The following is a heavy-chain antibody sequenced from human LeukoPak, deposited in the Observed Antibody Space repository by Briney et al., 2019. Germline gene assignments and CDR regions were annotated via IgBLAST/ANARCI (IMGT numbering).Heavy chain of an antibody. Sequence: SQTLSLTCAISGDSVSSNSAAWNWIRQSPSRGLEWLGRTYYRSKWYNDYAVSVKSRITINPDTSKNQFSLQLNSVTPEDTAVYYCARGGGYSSGWYMISAFDYWGQGTLVTVSS. CDR3: ARGGGYSSGWYMISAFDY. V-gene: IGHV6-1*01. J-gene: IGHJ4*02. D-gene: IGHD6-19*01. CDR2: TYYRSKWYN. CDR1: GDSVSSNSAA.